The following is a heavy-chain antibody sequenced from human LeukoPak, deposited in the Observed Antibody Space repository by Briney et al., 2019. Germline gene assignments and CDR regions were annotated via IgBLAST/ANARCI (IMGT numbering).Heavy chain of an antibody. CDR1: GYTFTSYY. D-gene: IGHD3-22*01. CDR3: ARVGVYYDSSGYYSD. Sequence: ASVKVSCKAPGYTFTSYYMHWVRQAPGQGLEWMGIINPSGGSTSYAQKFQGRVTMTRDTSTSTVYMELSSLRSEDTAVYYCARVGVYYDSSGYYSDWGQGTLVTVSS. J-gene: IGHJ4*02. V-gene: IGHV1-46*01. CDR2: INPSGGST.